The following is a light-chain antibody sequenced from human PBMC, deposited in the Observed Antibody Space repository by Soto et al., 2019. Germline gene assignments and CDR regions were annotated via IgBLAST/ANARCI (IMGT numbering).Light chain of an antibody. V-gene: IGLV2-11*01. CDR2: DVT. Sequence: QSVLTQPRSVSGSPGQSVTISCTGTSSDVGGYSYVSWYQQHPGKAPKLMIYDVTKRPSGVPDRFSASKSGNTASLTISGLQAEDEADYYCCSYAGTYTWVFGGGTKLTVL. J-gene: IGLJ2*01. CDR3: CSYAGTYTWV. CDR1: SSDVGGYSY.